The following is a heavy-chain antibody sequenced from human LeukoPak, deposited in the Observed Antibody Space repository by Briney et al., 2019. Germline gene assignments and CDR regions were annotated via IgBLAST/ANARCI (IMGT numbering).Heavy chain of an antibody. D-gene: IGHD6-13*01. CDR2: INPSGGST. Sequence: ASVKVSCKASGYTFTSYFMHWVRQAPGQGLEWMGIINPSGGSTSYAQKFQGRVTMTRDTSTSTAYMELRSLRSDDTAVYYCAYSSSWTGGGAFDIWGQGTMVTVSS. CDR3: AYSSSWTGGGAFDI. CDR1: GYTFTSYF. V-gene: IGHV1-46*01. J-gene: IGHJ3*02.